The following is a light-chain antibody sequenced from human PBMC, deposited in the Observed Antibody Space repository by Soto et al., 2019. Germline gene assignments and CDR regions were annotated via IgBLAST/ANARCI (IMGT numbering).Light chain of an antibody. V-gene: IGLV2-14*01. CDR2: DVS. Sequence: QSALTQPASVSGSPGQSITIYCTGTSSDVGGYNYVSWYQQHPGKVPKLMIYDVSNRPSGGSNRFSGSKSGNTASLTISGLQGEDEADYYCSSYTSSSTYVFGTGTKVTVL. J-gene: IGLJ1*01. CDR3: SSYTSSSTYV. CDR1: SSDVGGYNY.